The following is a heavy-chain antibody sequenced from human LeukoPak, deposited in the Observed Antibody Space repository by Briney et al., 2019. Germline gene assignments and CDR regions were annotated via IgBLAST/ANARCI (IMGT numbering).Heavy chain of an antibody. CDR2: ISSSGVSS. V-gene: IGHV3-23*01. D-gene: IGHD5-18*01. CDR3: AKDHRSSPNTYGYSFDS. Sequence: PGGSLTLSCGASGYTFGNYGMNWVRQAPGKELEWVSSISSSGVSSRDADSVKGRFTISRDNSKNILYLQMSNLRAEDTAVYYCAKDHRSSPNTYGYSFDSWGQGTLVTVSS. CDR1: GYTFGNYG. J-gene: IGHJ4*02.